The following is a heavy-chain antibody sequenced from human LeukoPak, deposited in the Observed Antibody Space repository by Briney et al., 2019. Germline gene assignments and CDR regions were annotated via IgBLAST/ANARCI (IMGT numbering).Heavy chain of an antibody. CDR2: INPNTGGT. D-gene: IGHD2-8*01. CDR1: GYIFTDYY. V-gene: IGHV1-2*06. J-gene: IGHJ4*02. Sequence: GASVKVSCKASGYIFTDYYIHWVRQAPGQGPEWMGRINPNTGGTDYVQKFQSRVTMTRDTSLSTAFMELSSLKSDDTAVYYCARVSYGTNATPFDFWGQGTLVTVSS. CDR3: ARVSYGTNATPFDF.